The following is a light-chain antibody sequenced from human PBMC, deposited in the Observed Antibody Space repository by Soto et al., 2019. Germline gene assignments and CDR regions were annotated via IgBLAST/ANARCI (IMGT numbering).Light chain of an antibody. CDR2: GAS. CDR1: QSISNTY. CDR3: HQDYDLPLT. Sequence: EIVMTQSPGTLSLSPGGRATLSCRASQSISNTYLSWYQQKPGQAPRLLIYGASTRATGIPARFSGSGSGTDFTLTISSLQLEDFAVYYCHQDYDLPLTFGGGTKVDIK. J-gene: IGKJ4*01. V-gene: IGKV3D-7*01.